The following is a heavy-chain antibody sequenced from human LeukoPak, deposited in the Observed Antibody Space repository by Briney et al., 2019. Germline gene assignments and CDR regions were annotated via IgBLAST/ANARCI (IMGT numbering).Heavy chain of an antibody. V-gene: IGHV3-48*03. CDR3: ARDYPPDYVWGSCRWYYFDY. CDR2: IISSGSII. D-gene: IGHD3-16*02. CDR1: GFTFSSYE. J-gene: IGHJ4*02. Sequence: GGSLRLSCAASGFTFSSYEMNWVRQAPGKGLEWVSYIISSGSIIYYADSVKGRFTISRDNAKNSLYLQMNSLRAEDTVVYYCARDYPPDYVWGSCRWYYFDYWGQGTLVTVSS.